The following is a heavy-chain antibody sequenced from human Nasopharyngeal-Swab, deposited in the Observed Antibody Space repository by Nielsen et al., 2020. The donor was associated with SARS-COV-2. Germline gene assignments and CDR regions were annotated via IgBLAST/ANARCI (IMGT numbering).Heavy chain of an antibody. CDR1: GFTFSSYG. Sequence: GESLKISCAASGFTFSSYGMHWVRQAPGKGPEWVAVIWYDGSNKYYADSVKGRFTISRDNSKNTLYLQMNSLRAEDTAVYYCAVYYYGSGSYPWGFFGYYYYGMDVWGQGTTVTVSS. D-gene: IGHD3-10*01. V-gene: IGHV3-33*01. CDR2: IWYDGSNK. CDR3: AVYYYGSGSYPWGFFGYYYYGMDV. J-gene: IGHJ6*02.